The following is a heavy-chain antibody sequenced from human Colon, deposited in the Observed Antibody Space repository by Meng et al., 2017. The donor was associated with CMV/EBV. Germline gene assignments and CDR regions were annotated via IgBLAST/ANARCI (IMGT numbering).Heavy chain of an antibody. CDR1: GAPISNFF. D-gene: IGHD1-26*01. CDR2: IQSDGNT. J-gene: IGHJ4*02. Sequence: QLQLQGPGPGLVRPSETLSLTCSVSGAPISNFFWSWIRQSAGMRLEWIGRIQSDGNTYYNPSLKSRVTVSQDTSKNQISLRLRSVTAADTAVYYCATGSGDFDHWGQGTLVTVSS. CDR3: ATGSGDFDH. V-gene: IGHV4-4*07.